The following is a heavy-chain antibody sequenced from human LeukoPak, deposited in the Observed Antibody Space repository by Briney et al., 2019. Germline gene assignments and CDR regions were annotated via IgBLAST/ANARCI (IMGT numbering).Heavy chain of an antibody. CDR3: AVGYRPDYDFWSGYRRQYNWFDP. D-gene: IGHD3-3*01. CDR2: MNPNSGNT. V-gene: IGHV1-8*03. CDR1: GYTFTSYD. J-gene: IGHJ5*02. Sequence: ASVKVSCKASGYTFTSYDINWVRQATGQGLEWMGWMNPNSGNTGYAQKFQGRVTITRNTSISTAYMELSSLRSEDTAVYYCAVGYRPDYDFWSGYRRQYNWFDPWGQGTLVTVSS.